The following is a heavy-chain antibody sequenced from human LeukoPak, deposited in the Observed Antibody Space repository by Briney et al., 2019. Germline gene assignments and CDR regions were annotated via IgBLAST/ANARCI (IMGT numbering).Heavy chain of an antibody. CDR2: IYYGGST. CDR3: ARAAINYYDSSGFEY. D-gene: IGHD3-22*01. CDR1: GGSISSYY. J-gene: IGHJ4*02. Sequence: PSETLSLTCTVSGGSISSYYWSWIRQPPGKGLEWIGYIYYGGSTNYNPSLKSRVTISVDTSKNQFSLKLSSVTAADTAVYYCARAAINYYDSSGFEYWGQGTLVTVSS. V-gene: IGHV4-59*01.